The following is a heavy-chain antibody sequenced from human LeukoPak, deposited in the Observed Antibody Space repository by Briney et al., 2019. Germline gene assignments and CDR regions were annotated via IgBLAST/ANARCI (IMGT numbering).Heavy chain of an antibody. Sequence: GGSLRLSCAASGFTFSSYAMSWVRQAPGKGLEWVSAISGSGGSTYYADSVKGRFTISRDNSKNTLYLQMNSLRAEDTAVYYCARAHGYYDSSGLDYWGQGTLVTVSS. CDR2: ISGSGGST. CDR3: ARAHGYYDSSGLDY. J-gene: IGHJ4*02. V-gene: IGHV3-23*01. CDR1: GFTFSSYA. D-gene: IGHD3-22*01.